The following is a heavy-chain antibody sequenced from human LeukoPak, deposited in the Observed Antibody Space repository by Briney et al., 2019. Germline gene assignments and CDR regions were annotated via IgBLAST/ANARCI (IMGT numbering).Heavy chain of an antibody. CDR1: GFTFSSYS. CDR2: ISGSGGST. V-gene: IGHV3-23*01. CDR3: AKDHYYDSTALFDY. Sequence: GGSLRLSCAASGFTFSSYSMNWVRQAPGKGLEWVSAISGSGGSTYYADSVKGRFTISRDNSKNTLYLQMNSLRAEDTAVYYCAKDHYYDSTALFDYWGQGTLVTVSS. D-gene: IGHD3-22*01. J-gene: IGHJ4*02.